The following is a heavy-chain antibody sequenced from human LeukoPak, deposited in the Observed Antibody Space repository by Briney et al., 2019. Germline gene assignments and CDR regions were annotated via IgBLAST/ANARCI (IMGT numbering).Heavy chain of an antibody. Sequence: GGSLRLSCAASGFTFSNYWMHWVRQAPGKGLEGVAVISYDGSNKYYADSVKGRFTISRDNSKNTLYLQMNSLRAEDTAVYYCARANSRYNWDLNAFDIWGQGTMVTVSS. V-gene: IGHV3-30*03. CDR1: GFTFSNYW. CDR2: ISYDGSNK. D-gene: IGHD1-1*01. J-gene: IGHJ3*02. CDR3: ARANSRYNWDLNAFDI.